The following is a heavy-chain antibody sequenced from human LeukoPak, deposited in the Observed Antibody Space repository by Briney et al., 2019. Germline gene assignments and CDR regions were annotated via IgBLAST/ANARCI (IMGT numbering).Heavy chain of an antibody. CDR3: ARETKLMGYSSGLGFNY. J-gene: IGHJ4*02. CDR2: IYDSGNT. CDR1: GSPISSWY. D-gene: IGHD6-19*01. Sequence: SETLSLTCTVSGSPISSWYWSWIRQPPGKGLEWIGYIYDSGNTNYNPSLKTRVTISADTSKNQLSLNLTSVTAADTAVYYCARETKLMGYSSGLGFNYWGQGTLVTVSS. V-gene: IGHV4-59*01.